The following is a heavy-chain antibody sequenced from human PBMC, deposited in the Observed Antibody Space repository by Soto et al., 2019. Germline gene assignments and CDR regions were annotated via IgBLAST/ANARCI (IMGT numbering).Heavy chain of an antibody. J-gene: IGHJ4*02. Sequence: QVQLQESGPGLVKPSETLSLTCTVSGGSVSSGSYYWSWIRQPPGKGLEWIGYSYYSGSTNYNPPPKRRVTISVDTSKNQFSLKLSSVTAADTAVYYCANYPTTVTSDYWGQGTLVTVSS. CDR3: ANYPTTVTSDY. D-gene: IGHD4-17*01. V-gene: IGHV4-61*01. CDR1: GGSVSSGSYY. CDR2: SYYSGST.